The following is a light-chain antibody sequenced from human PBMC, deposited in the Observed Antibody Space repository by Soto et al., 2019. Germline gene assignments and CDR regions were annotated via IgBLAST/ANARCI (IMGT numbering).Light chain of an antibody. CDR3: SSYTLTGSLSV. Sequence: QSALTQPASVSGSPGQSITISCTGSISDIGTYNYVSWYQQHSGKAPRLIISDVSDRPSGVSNRFSGSKSGNSASLTISGLQPEDEAHYYCSSYTLTGSLSVLGTGTKVTVL. V-gene: IGLV2-14*03. CDR1: ISDIGTYNY. CDR2: DVS. J-gene: IGLJ1*01.